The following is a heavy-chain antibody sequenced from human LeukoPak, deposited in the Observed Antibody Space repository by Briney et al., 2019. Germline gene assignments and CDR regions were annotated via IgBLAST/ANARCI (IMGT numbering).Heavy chain of an antibody. Sequence: ASVKVSCKASGYTFTSYAMHWVRQAPGQRLEWMGWINAGNGNTKYSQKFQGRVTITRDTSASTAYMELSSLRSEDTAVYYCAATDIVVVPAALPLDYWGQGTLVTVSS. CDR2: INAGNGNT. D-gene: IGHD2-2*01. J-gene: IGHJ4*02. CDR1: GYTFTSYA. CDR3: AATDIVVVPAALPLDY. V-gene: IGHV1-3*01.